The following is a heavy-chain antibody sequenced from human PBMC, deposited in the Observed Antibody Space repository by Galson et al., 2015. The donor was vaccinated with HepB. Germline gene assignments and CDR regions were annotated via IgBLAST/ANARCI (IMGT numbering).Heavy chain of an antibody. CDR3: AKEGYYYGSGDYYFDY. V-gene: IGHV3-23*01. D-gene: IGHD3-10*01. CDR2: ISGSGGST. CDR1: GFTFSSYA. Sequence: SLRLSCAASGFTFSSYAMSWVRQAPGKGLEWVAAISGSGGSTDHADSVKGRFTIYRDKSKNTLYLQMNSLRAEDTAVYYCAKEGYYYGSGDYYFDYRGQGTLVTVSS. J-gene: IGHJ4*02.